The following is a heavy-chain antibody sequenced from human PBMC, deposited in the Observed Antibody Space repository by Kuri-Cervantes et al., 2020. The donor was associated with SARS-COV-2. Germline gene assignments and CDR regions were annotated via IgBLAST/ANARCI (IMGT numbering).Heavy chain of an antibody. J-gene: IGHJ4*02. D-gene: IGHD2-2*01. CDR3: ASSCSSTSCFRPQGKNFDY. Sequence: GGSLRLSCAASGFTFSSYAMSWVRQAPGKGLEWVSAISGSGGSTYYADSVKGRFTISRDNAKNSLYLQMNSLRAEDTAVYYCASSCSSTSCFRPQGKNFDYWGQGTLVTVSS. CDR1: GFTFSSYA. CDR2: ISGSGGST. V-gene: IGHV3-23*01.